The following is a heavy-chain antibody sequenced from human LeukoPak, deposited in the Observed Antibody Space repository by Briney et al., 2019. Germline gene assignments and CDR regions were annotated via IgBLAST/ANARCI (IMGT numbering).Heavy chain of an antibody. V-gene: IGHV4-61*01. Sequence: SETLSLTCTVSGGSISSSSYYWSWIRQPPGKGLEWIGYIYYSGSTNYNPSLKSRVTISVDTSKNQFSLKLSSVTAADTAVYYCARRGGSGWSVYNWFDPWGQGTLVTVSS. CDR3: ARRGGSGWSVYNWFDP. CDR2: IYYSGST. CDR1: GGSISSSSYY. J-gene: IGHJ5*02. D-gene: IGHD6-19*01.